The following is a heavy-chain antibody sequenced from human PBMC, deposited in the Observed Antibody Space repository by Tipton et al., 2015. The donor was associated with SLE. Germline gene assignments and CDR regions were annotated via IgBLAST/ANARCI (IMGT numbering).Heavy chain of an antibody. CDR1: GFTFRIYW. V-gene: IGHV3-7*01. Sequence: SLRLSCATSGFTFRIYWMTWVRQAPGKGLEWVASINQDGSEQHYVDSVKGRFTISRDNAKNSLYLQMNSLRAEDTAVYYWARDAVGGIGWTYNWFDPWGQGTLVTVSS. CDR3: ARDAVGGIGWTYNWFDP. D-gene: IGHD6-19*01. J-gene: IGHJ5*02. CDR2: INQDGSEQ.